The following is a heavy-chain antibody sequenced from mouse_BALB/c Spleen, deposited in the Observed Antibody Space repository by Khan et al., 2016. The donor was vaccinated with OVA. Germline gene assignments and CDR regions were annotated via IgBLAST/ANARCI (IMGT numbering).Heavy chain of an antibody. Sequence: VQLQESGTELAKPGASVKMSCKASGYTFTTYWMHWVKLRPGQGLEWIGYINPTYGYTNYNEKFKDKATLSADKSSSTAYMQLSSLTSEDSAVYYCERDRIDYWGQGTTVTVSA. J-gene: IGHJ2*01. CDR3: ERDRIDY. V-gene: IGHV1-7*01. CDR2: INPTYGYT. CDR1: GYTFTTYW.